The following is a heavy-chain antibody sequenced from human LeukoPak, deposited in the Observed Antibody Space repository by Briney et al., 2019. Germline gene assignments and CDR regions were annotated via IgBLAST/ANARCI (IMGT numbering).Heavy chain of an antibody. J-gene: IGHJ3*01. CDR2: IYDSGRT. Sequence: PSETLSLTCTVSGGSISSSSYYWGRIRQPPGKGLEWIGSIYDSGRTYYNPSLTSRVTISVDTSKDQSSLILSSVTAADTAVYYCARLDYYDSRKPIDAFDVWGQGTMVTVSS. CDR3: ARLDYYDSRKPIDAFDV. V-gene: IGHV4-39*01. D-gene: IGHD3-22*01. CDR1: GGSISSSSYY.